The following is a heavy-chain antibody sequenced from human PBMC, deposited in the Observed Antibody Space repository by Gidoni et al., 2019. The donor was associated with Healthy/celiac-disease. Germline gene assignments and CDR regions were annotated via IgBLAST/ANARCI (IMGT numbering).Heavy chain of an antibody. CDR3: WVNGDYIWGSYRYGFDY. CDR1: GFTFSTAW. CDR2: IKSKTDGGTT. V-gene: IGHV3-15*01. D-gene: IGHD3-16*02. J-gene: IGHJ4*02. Sequence: EVQLVESGGGLVTPGGSLRRSCAASGFTFSTAWMRWVRQAPGKGLEWVGRIKSKTDGGTTDYAAPVKGRFTISRDDSKNTLYLQMNSLKTEDTAVYYCWVNGDYIWGSYRYGFDYWGQGTLVTVSS.